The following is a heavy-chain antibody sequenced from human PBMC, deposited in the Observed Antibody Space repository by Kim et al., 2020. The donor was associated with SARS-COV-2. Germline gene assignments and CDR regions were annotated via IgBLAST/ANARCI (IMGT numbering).Heavy chain of an antibody. CDR3: ARGQPLDY. V-gene: IGHV4-31*03. D-gene: IGHD2-2*01. Sequence: SETLSLTCSVSGGSIRSGGKFWTWIRQHPAKGLEWIGYISYSGNSHYSPSPRSRVSISLQTSENQFSLELTSVTAADTAVYYGARGQPLDYWGQGILVTV. J-gene: IGHJ4*02. CDR2: ISYSGNS. CDR1: GGSIRSGGKF.